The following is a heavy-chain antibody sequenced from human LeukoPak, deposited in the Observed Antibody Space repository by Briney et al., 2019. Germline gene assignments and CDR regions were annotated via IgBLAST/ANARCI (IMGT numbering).Heavy chain of an antibody. D-gene: IGHD4-17*01. Sequence: SETLSLTCAVYGGSFSGYYWSWIRQPPGKGLEWIGEINHSGSTNYNPSLKSRITISVDTSKNQFSLKLSSVTAADTAVDDWARAGYGASDFDYWGQGPLVTVSS. V-gene: IGHV4-34*01. CDR1: GGSFSGYY. J-gene: IGHJ4*02. CDR2: INHSGST. CDR3: ARAGYGASDFDY.